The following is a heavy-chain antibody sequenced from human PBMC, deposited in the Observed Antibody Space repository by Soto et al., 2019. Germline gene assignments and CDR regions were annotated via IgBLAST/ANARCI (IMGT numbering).Heavy chain of an antibody. CDR3: GRDEVRNGVGV. CDR1: GFSFSAFW. Sequence: GGSLRLCCAAGGFSFSAFWMSWVRQATGKWLEWVSNIKGDGSEKRYVYSVRGRFTISRDNAKNSVYMQMNSLRADDTDPYYCGRDEVRNGVGVGSQGIKVTVSS. J-gene: IGHJ6*02. CDR2: IKGDGSEK. V-gene: IGHV3-7*01.